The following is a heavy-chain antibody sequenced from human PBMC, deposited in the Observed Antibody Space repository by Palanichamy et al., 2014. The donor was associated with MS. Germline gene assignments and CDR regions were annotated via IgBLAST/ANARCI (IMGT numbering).Heavy chain of an antibody. D-gene: IGHD3-3*01. J-gene: IGHJ6*02. CDR1: GFTVSSNY. Sequence: EVQLVETGGGLIQPGGSLRLSCAASGFTVSSNYMSWVRQAPGKGLEWVSVIYSGGSTYYADSVKGRFTISRDNSKNTLYLQMNSLRAEDTAVYYCASSPSRITIFGVVSPPMDVWGQGTTVTVSS. CDR2: IYSGGST. CDR3: ASSPSRITIFGVVSPPMDV. V-gene: IGHV3-53*02.